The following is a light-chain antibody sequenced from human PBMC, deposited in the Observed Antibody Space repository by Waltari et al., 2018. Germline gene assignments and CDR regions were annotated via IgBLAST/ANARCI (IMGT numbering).Light chain of an antibody. CDR1: QHVSKY. CDR2: DAA. Sequence: DIQMTQSPSSLSASVGDRVTITCQASQHVSKYLNWYQQKPVKAPNLLIYDAANLQRGVPSRFSGSGSGTHFTFTISSLQPEDIATYYCQQYYNVPRTFGQGTRLEIK. J-gene: IGKJ5*01. CDR3: QQYYNVPRT. V-gene: IGKV1-33*01.